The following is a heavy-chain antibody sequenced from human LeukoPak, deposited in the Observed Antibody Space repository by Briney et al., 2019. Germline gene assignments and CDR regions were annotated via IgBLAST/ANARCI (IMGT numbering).Heavy chain of an antibody. J-gene: IGHJ5*02. CDR3: ARDGGLTIVRGVVDL. Sequence: SETLSLTFPVSGGSLSSSNWWTWLRQTPGKGLEWIGEIFHTGHTNYNPSLKSRVTISVDKSSNHFSLNLNSVTAAATTVYYCARDGGLTIVRGVVDLWGQGTLVTVSS. D-gene: IGHD3-10*01. CDR1: GGSLSSSNW. V-gene: IGHV4-4*02. CDR2: IFHTGHT.